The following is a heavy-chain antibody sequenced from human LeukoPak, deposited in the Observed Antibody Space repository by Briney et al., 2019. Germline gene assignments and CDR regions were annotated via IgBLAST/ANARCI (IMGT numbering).Heavy chain of an antibody. Sequence: ASVKVSCKASGYKFTNYGISWVRQAPGQGLEWMGWISPYNGNTIYAQKLQGRVTMTTDTSTSTAYMELRSLRSDDTAVYYCARGPLRWGTGHITMVRGVVVFYYWGQGTLVTVSS. V-gene: IGHV1-18*01. CDR1: GYKFTNYG. J-gene: IGHJ4*02. CDR2: ISPYNGNT. D-gene: IGHD3-10*01. CDR3: ARGPLRWGTGHITMVRGVVVFYY.